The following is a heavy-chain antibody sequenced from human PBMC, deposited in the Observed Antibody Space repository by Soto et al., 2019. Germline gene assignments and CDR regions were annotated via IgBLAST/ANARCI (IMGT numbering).Heavy chain of an antibody. CDR1: GLNFDDFA. Sequence: GGSLRLSCVGTGLNFDDFAMHWVRQAPGKGLEWVSGITWNSRVLAYADSVKGRFTISRDNARNSLYLQMDSLRDEDTASYYCAKGRYDFWSPYYFDSWGQGTLVTVSS. V-gene: IGHV3-9*01. CDR2: ITWNSRVL. D-gene: IGHD3-3*01. CDR3: AKGRYDFWSPYYFDS. J-gene: IGHJ4*02.